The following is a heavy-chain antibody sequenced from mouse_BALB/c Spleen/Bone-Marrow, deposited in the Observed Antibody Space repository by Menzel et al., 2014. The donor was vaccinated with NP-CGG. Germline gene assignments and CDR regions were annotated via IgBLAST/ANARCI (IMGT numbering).Heavy chain of an antibody. CDR1: GFTFSNYG. Sequence: DVQLQESGGDLVKPGGSLKLSCAASGFTFSNYGMSWVRQTPDKRLEWVATISSGGSYTYFPDSVKGRFAISRDNAKNTLYLQMNSLKSEDAAMYYCARLTLDYAMDYWGQGTSVTVSS. V-gene: IGHV5-6*01. D-gene: IGHD1-3*01. CDR3: ARLTLDYAMDY. CDR2: ISSGGSYT. J-gene: IGHJ4*01.